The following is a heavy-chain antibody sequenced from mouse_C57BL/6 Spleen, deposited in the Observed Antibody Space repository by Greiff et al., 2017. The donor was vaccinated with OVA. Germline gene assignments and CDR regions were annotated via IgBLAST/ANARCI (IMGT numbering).Heavy chain of an antibody. CDR3: ARSHYYGSFYAMYY. Sequence: QVQLQQSGAELVKPGASVKISCKASGYAFSSYWLNWVKQRPGKGLEWIGQLYPGDGDTNYNGKFKGKATLTADKSSSTAYMQLSRLTSEDSAVYFCARSHYYGSFYAMYYWGQGTSVTVSS. D-gene: IGHD1-1*01. CDR1: GYAFSSYW. J-gene: IGHJ4*01. CDR2: LYPGDGDT. V-gene: IGHV1-80*01.